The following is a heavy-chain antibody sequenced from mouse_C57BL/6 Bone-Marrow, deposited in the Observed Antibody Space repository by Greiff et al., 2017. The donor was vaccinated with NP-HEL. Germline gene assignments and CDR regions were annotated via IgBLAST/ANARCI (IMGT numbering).Heavy chain of an antibody. V-gene: IGHV5-2*01. CDR2: INSDGGST. D-gene: IGHD2-5*01. Sequence: EVQVVESGGGLVQPGESLKLSCESNEYEFPSHDMSWVRKTPEKRLELVAAINSDGGSTYYPDNMEGRFIISRDNTKTTLYLQMSSLRSEDTALYYCARGTIVSYFDYWGQGTTLTVSS. J-gene: IGHJ2*01. CDR3: ARGTIVSYFDY. CDR1: EYEFPSHD.